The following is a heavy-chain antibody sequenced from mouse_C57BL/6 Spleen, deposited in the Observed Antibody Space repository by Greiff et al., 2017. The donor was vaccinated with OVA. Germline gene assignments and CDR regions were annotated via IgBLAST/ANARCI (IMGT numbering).Heavy chain of an antibody. V-gene: IGHV10-1*01. Sequence: EVMLVESGGGLVQPKGSLKLSCAASGFSFNTYAMNWVRQAPGKGLEWVARIRSKSNNYATYYADSVKDRFTISRDDSESMLYLQMNNLKTEDTAMYYCVRHHYDPLMDYWGQGTSVTVSS. CDR1: GFSFNTYA. J-gene: IGHJ4*01. CDR2: IRSKSNNYAT. CDR3: VRHHYDPLMDY. D-gene: IGHD2-4*01.